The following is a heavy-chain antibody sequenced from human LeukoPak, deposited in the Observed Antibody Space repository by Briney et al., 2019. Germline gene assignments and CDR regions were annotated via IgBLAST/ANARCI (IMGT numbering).Heavy chain of an antibody. D-gene: IGHD3-22*01. J-gene: IGHJ4*02. CDR2: MNPNSGNT. CDR1: GYTFTSYD. Sequence: ASVKVSCKASGYTFTSYDINWVRQATGQGLEWMGWMNPNSGNTGYAQKFQGRVTITRNTSISTAYMELSSLRSEDTAVYYCARWTYDSSGYYYESWGQGTLVTVSS. CDR3: ARWTYDSSGYYYES. V-gene: IGHV1-8*03.